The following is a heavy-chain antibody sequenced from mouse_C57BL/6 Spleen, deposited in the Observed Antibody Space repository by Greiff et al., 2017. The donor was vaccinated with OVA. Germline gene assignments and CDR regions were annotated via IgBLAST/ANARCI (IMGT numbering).Heavy chain of an antibody. J-gene: IGHJ2*01. CDR1: GFNIKDYY. Sequence: VQLQQSGAELVRPGASVKLSCTASGFNIKDYYMHWVKQRPEQGLEWIGRLDPEDGDTEYAPKFQGKATMTADTSSNTAYLQLSSLTSEDTAVYYCTTFVYYYGSSYDFDYWGQGTTLTVSS. CDR3: TTFVYYYGSSYDFDY. V-gene: IGHV14-1*01. D-gene: IGHD1-1*01. CDR2: LDPEDGDT.